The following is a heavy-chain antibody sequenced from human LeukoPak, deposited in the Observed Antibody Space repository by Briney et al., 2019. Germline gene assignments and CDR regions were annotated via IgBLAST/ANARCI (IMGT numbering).Heavy chain of an antibody. CDR3: AEALKDSSGYYEARWDFDI. D-gene: IGHD3-22*01. V-gene: IGHV3-23*01. Sequence: GGSLRLSCAASGFTFSSYAMSWVRQAPGNGLEWASAISGSGGSTFYADSVKGRFTISRDNSKNTLYLQMNSLRAEDTAVYYCAEALKDSSGYYEARWDFDIWGQGTMVTVSS. J-gene: IGHJ3*02. CDR2: ISGSGGST. CDR1: GFTFSSYA.